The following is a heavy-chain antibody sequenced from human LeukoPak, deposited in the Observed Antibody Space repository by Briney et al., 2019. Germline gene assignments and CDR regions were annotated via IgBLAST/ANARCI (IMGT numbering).Heavy chain of an antibody. D-gene: IGHD6-6*01. V-gene: IGHV4-34*01. CDR1: GGSFSGYY. Sequence: PSETLSLTCAVYGGSFSGYYWGWIRQPPGKGLEWIGNIYYDGNTYYNPSLKSRVTISIDTSKNQFSPRLSSVTAADTAVYYCARRNSGSSLSDSWGQGTLVTVSS. CDR2: IYYDGNT. CDR3: ARRNSGSSLSDS. J-gene: IGHJ4*02.